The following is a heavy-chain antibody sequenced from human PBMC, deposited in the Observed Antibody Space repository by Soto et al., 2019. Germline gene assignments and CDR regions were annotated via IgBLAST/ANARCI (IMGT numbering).Heavy chain of an antibody. CDR1: GGSVSSGSYY. V-gene: IGHV4-61*01. J-gene: IGHJ5*02. CDR2: IYYSGST. CDR3: ARDLNWFDP. Sequence: GPGPCPPSETLSLTCTVSGGSVSSGSYYWSWIRQPPGQGLEWIGYIYYSGSTNYNPSLKSRVTISVDTSKNQFSLKLSSVTAADTAVYYCARDLNWFDPWGQGTLVTVSS.